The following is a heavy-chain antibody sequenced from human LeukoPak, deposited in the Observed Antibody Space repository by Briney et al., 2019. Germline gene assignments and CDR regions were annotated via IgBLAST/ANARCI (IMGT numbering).Heavy chain of an antibody. CDR3: ARTSRSSSRNRRFDY. CDR2: IYYSGST. CDR1: GGSISSYY. J-gene: IGHJ4*02. D-gene: IGHD3-10*01. Sequence: KSSETLSLTCTVSGGSISSYYWSWIRQPPGKGLEWIGYIYYSGSTNYNPSLKSRVTISVDTSKNQFSLKLSSVTAADTAVYYCARTSRSSSRNRRFDYWGQGTLVTVSS. V-gene: IGHV4-59*08.